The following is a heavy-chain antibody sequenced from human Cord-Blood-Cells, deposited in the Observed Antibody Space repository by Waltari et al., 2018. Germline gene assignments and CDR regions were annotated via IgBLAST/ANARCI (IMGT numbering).Heavy chain of an antibody. D-gene: IGHD2-2*01. J-gene: IGHJ5*02. Sequence: QVQLQQWGAGLLKPSETLSLTCAVYGGSFSGYYWSWIRQPPGKGLEWIGEINHSGSTNYNPSRKSRVTISVDTSKNQFSLKLSSVTAADTAVYYCARGRGLVVPAAIPWFDPWGQGTLVTVSS. CDR1: GGSFSGYY. CDR2: INHSGST. V-gene: IGHV4-34*01. CDR3: ARGRGLVVPAAIPWFDP.